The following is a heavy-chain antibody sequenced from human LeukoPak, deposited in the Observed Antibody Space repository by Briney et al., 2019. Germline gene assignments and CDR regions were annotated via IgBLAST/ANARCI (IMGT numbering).Heavy chain of an antibody. J-gene: IGHJ4*02. CDR3: AKDLSGSYGVDFDY. Sequence: TGGSLRLSCAASGFSFSVYSIDWVRQAPGKGLEWVSSISSSSSYIYYGDSVQGRFTISRDNAKNSLYLQMNSLRAEDTAVYYCAKDLSGSYGVDFDYWGQGTRVTVSS. V-gene: IGHV3-21*01. CDR2: ISSSSSYI. D-gene: IGHD1-26*01. CDR1: GFSFSVYS.